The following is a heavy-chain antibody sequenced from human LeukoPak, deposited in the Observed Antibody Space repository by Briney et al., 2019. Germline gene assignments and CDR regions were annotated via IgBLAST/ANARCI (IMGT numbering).Heavy chain of an antibody. V-gene: IGHV3-7*01. CDR1: GFTFSNYW. D-gene: IGHD3-16*02. CDR3: ASGGLYYDYVWGSYRQYSAES. CDR2: IKEDGSEK. J-gene: IGHJ4*02. Sequence: GGSLRLSCAASGFTFSNYWMNWVRQAPGKGLEWVANIKEDGSEKYYVDSVKGRFTISRDNAKNSLYLQMNSLRAEDTAVYYCASGGLYYDYVWGSYRQYSAESWGQGTLVTVSS.